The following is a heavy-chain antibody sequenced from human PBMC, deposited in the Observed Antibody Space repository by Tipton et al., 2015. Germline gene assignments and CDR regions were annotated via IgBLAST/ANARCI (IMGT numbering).Heavy chain of an antibody. CDR2: IDYSGNT. J-gene: IGHJ4*02. CDR3: GRHPPLRLEIDY. D-gene: IGHD4-17*01. V-gene: IGHV4-39*01. CDR1: GASISTSDDF. Sequence: TLSLTCSVSGASISTSDDFWGWIRQPPGKGLEWIGDIDYSGNTYYNPSLKSRLTISVDTSKNQFSLNLSSVTAADTAVYYCGRHPPLRLEIDYWGQGTLVTVSS.